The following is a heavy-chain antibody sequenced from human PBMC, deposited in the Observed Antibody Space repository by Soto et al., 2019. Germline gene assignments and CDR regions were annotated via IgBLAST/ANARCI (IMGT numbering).Heavy chain of an antibody. CDR3: ARWNFALDY. J-gene: IGHJ4*02. CDR2: INLDGSKT. V-gene: IGHV3-7*01. D-gene: IGHD1-7*01. Sequence: GGSLRLSCAASGFTFGNYWMHWVRQAPGKGLEWVADINLDGSKTSFAAFVKGRFTVSRDNINNQLFLEMNGLRADDTAVYFCARWNFALDYWGQGALVTVSS. CDR1: GFTFGNYW.